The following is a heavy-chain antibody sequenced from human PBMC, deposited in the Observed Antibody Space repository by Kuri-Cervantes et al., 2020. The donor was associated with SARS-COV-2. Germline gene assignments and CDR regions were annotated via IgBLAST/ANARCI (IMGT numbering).Heavy chain of an antibody. CDR3: ARGGWITGTTSAYYYYYMDV. V-gene: IGHV1-69*13. CDR2: IIPIFGTA. Sequence: SVKVSCKASGGTFGSYAISWVRQAPGQGLEWMGGIIPIFGTANYAQKFQGRVTITADESTSTAYMELSSLRSEDTAVYYCARGGWITGTTSAYYYYYMDVWGKGTTVTVSS. J-gene: IGHJ6*03. D-gene: IGHD1-7*01. CDR1: GGTFGSYA.